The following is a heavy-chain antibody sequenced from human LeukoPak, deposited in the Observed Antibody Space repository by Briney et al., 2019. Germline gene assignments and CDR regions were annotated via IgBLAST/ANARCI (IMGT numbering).Heavy chain of an antibody. V-gene: IGHV3-53*01. CDR2: IYSGGST. CDR3: ASRLEYITVDI. J-gene: IGHJ3*02. D-gene: IGHD6-6*01. Sequence: GGSLRLSCAASGFTVSSNYMSWVRQAPGKGLEWVSVIYSGGSTYYADSVKGRFTISRDNSKNTLYLQMNSLRAEDTAVYYCASRLEYITVDIWGQGTMVTVSS. CDR1: GFTVSSNY.